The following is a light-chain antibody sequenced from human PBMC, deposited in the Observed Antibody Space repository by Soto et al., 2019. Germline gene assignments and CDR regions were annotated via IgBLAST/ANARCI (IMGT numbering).Light chain of an antibody. V-gene: IGLV2-14*03. J-gene: IGLJ1*01. CDR1: SSDVGAYDY. CDR2: DVT. Sequence: QSALTQPASVSGSLGQSITISCTGTSSDVGAYDYVSWYQQYPGKVPKLIIYDVTYRPSGVSNRFSGSKSGNTASLTISGLQAEDETDYYCSSHTSSGTRVFGTGTKLTV. CDR3: SSHTSSGTRV.